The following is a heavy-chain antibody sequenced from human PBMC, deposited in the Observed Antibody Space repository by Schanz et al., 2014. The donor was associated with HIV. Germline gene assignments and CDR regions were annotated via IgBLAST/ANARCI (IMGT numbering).Heavy chain of an antibody. CDR3: ARNPYQXXXFDS. Sequence: QVQLVQSGAEVKKPGASVKVSCKASGYTFTDYYIHWVRQAPGQGLEWMGWIKPNSGDTYYAQKFQGKVTMTRDTSITTASLELSRLRSDDTAVYFCARNPYQXXXFDSWGQGTLVTVSS. CDR1: GYTFTDYY. CDR2: IKPNSGDT. J-gene: IGHJ4*02. V-gene: IGHV1-2*02.